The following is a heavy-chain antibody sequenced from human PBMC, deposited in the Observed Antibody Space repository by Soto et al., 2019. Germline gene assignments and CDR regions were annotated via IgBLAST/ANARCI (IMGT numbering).Heavy chain of an antibody. CDR3: ANDRQYPRDYFHY. J-gene: IGHJ4*02. CDR2: ISPNGQGI. Sequence: EVTLLESGGGLVQAGGSLRLSCGVSGFTVTSNGVSWVRQAPGKGQEWVSAISPNGQGIWYADSVKGRFTISRDISGNPVFLQMDSLRAEDTAVYYCANDRQYPRDYFHYWGQGTLVTVSS. CDR1: GFTVTSNG. V-gene: IGHV3-23*01. D-gene: IGHD4-4*01.